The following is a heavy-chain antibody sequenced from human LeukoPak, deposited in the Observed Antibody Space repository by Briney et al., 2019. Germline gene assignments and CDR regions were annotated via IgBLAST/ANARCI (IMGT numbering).Heavy chain of an antibody. J-gene: IGHJ4*02. CDR2: INHRGST. Sequence: SETLSLTCAVYGGSFSGYYWSWIRQPPGKGLEWIGEINHRGSTNYNPSLKSRVTISVDTSKNQFSLMLSSVTAADTAFYYCARRRTTGTTGYFDYWGRGILVTVSS. CDR3: ARRRTTGTTGYFDY. CDR1: GGSFSGYY. V-gene: IGHV4-34*01. D-gene: IGHD1-1*01.